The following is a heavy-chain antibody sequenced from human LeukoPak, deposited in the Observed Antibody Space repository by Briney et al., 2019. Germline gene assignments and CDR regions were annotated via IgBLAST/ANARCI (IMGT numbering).Heavy chain of an antibody. D-gene: IGHD3-10*01. CDR1: GFSFNSYA. CDR2: ISYDGSNK. CDR3: AQGGSEIYYFYHGMDV. Sequence: GGSLRLSCAASGFSFNSYAIHWVRQAPGKGLERVTAISYDGSNKHYADSVRGRFTISRDNSKNTLYLQMNSLRTEDTAVYYCAQGGSEIYYFYHGMDVWGRGTTVTVSS. J-gene: IGHJ6*02. V-gene: IGHV3-30*03.